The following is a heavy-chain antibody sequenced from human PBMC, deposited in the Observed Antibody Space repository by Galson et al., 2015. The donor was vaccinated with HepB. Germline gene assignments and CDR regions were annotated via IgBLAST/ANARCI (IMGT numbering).Heavy chain of an antibody. CDR1: GFTFSSYA. J-gene: IGHJ4*02. V-gene: IGHV3-30*02. D-gene: IGHD6-19*01. CDR3: AKVDSEWLGNSFDY. CDR2: IRYDGSNK. Sequence: SGAEVKKPGESLRLSCAASGFTFSSYAMHWVRQAPGKGLEWLAFIRYDGSNKYYADSVKGRFTISRDNSKNTLYLQMNSLRAEDTAVYYCAKVDSEWLGNSFDYWGQGTLVTVSS.